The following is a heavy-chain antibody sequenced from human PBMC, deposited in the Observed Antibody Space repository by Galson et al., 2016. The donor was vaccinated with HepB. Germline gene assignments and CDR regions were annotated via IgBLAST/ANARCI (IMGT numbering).Heavy chain of an antibody. D-gene: IGHD3-10*01. Sequence: SLRLSCAASGFTFSSYGMHWVRQAPGKGLEWVAVMSSDGNYKYYPDSVKGRFTISRDNSKNTVYLQMNSLGTEDTAVYYCARGLGLLPSYFQHWGQGTLVTVSS. CDR3: ARGLGLLPSYFQH. CDR2: MSSDGNYK. CDR1: GFTFSSYG. V-gene: IGHV3-30*03. J-gene: IGHJ1*01.